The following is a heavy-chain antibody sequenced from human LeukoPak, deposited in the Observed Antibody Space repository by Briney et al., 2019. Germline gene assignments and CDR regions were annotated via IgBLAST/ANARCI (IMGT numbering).Heavy chain of an antibody. Sequence: ASVKVSCKASGYTFTSYYVHWVRQAPGQGLEWMGIINPSGGSTSYAQKFQGRVTMTGDTSTSTVCMELSSLGSEDTAVYYCARDQKVPGGLDYWGQGTLVTVSS. CDR2: INPSGGST. CDR1: GYTFTSYY. CDR3: ARDQKVPGGLDY. V-gene: IGHV1-46*01. D-gene: IGHD2-8*02. J-gene: IGHJ4*02.